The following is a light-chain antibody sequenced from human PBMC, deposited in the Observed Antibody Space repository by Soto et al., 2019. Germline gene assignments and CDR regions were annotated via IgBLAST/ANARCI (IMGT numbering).Light chain of an antibody. V-gene: IGKV3D-15*01. CDR2: DAS. J-gene: IGKJ2*01. Sequence: IVMTQSPATLSVSPGERATLSCRATQSVSSNLAWYQQKPGQAPRLLIYDASTRATGIPARFSGSVSGTEFTLTISRLQSEDFAVYYCQQYNNWLPYTFGQGTNLQIK. CDR3: QQYNNWLPYT. CDR1: QSVSSN.